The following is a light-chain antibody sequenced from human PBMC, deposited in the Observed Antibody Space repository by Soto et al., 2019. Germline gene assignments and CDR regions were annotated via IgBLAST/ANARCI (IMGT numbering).Light chain of an antibody. J-gene: IGKJ4*01. CDR2: GAS. CDR1: QSVSSSY. V-gene: IGKV3-20*01. CDR3: QQYGSS. Sequence: EIVMTQSPATLPVSPGERATLSCRASQSVSSSYLAWYQQKPGQAPRLLIYGASSRATGIPDRFSGSGSGTDFTLTISRLEPEDFAVYYCQQYGSSFGGGTKVEIK.